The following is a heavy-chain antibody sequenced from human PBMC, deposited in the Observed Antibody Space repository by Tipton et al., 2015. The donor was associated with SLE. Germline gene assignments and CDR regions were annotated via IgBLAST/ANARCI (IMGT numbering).Heavy chain of an antibody. CDR3: ARVLVWSGYYGYIDY. J-gene: IGHJ4*02. CDR1: GGSISSGSYY. V-gene: IGHV4-61*09. CDR2: IYHSGST. D-gene: IGHD3-3*01. Sequence: TLSLTCTVSGGSISSGSYYWSWIRQPAGKGLEWIGNIYHSGSTYYNPSLKSRVTISVDKSKNQFSLKLSSVTAADTAVYYCARVLVWSGYYGYIDYWGQGTLVTVSS.